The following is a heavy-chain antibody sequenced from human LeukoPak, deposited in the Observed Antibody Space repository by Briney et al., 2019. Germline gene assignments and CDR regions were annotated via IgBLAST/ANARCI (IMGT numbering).Heavy chain of an antibody. CDR3: AKCPDSIFGVVITSFDY. J-gene: IGHJ4*02. CDR1: GFTFSSYA. CDR2: ISGSGGST. Sequence: GGSLRLSCAASGFTFSSYAMSWVRQAPGKGLEWVSAISGSGGSTYYADSVKGRFTISRDNSKNTLYLQMNSLRAEDTAVYYCAKCPDSIFGVVITSFDYWGQGTLVTVSS. D-gene: IGHD3-3*01. V-gene: IGHV3-23*01.